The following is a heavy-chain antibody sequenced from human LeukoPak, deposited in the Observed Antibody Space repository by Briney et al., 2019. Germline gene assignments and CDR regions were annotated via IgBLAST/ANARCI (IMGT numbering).Heavy chain of an antibody. V-gene: IGHV1-8*03. J-gene: IGHJ4*02. CDR1: GYTFTSYD. CDR3: ERGGRAGTFDY. D-gene: IGHD6-19*01. CDR2: MNPNSGNT. Sequence: VASVKVSCKASGYTFTSYDINWVRLAPGQGLEWMGWMNPNSGNTGYAQNFQGRDTITRNTSLSTAYMELSSLRSEDTAVYYCERGGRAGTFDYWGQGTLVTVSS.